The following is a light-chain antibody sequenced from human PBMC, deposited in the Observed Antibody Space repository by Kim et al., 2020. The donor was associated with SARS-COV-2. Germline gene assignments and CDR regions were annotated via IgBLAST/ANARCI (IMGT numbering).Light chain of an antibody. CDR1: SVDVVGNNY. V-gene: IGLV2-11*01. CDR3: SSYAGSSSLL. CDR2: AAT. J-gene: IGLJ3*02. Sequence: GHSLPISCTGTSVDVVGNNYVSWYQLHPGNAPNLMIYAATERPSGVPVRFSGSKSGNTAFLTISGLQAEDEADYYCSSYAGSSSLLFGGGTQLTVL.